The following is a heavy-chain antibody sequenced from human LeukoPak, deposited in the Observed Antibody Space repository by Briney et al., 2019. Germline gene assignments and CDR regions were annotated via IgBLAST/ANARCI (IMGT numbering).Heavy chain of an antibody. CDR3: ARDSVAPYYDFWSGYSSFDY. CDR2: ISGSGGST. V-gene: IGHV3-23*01. D-gene: IGHD3-3*01. Sequence: GGSLRLSCAASGFTFSSYAMSWVRQAPGKGLEWVSAISGSGGSTYYADSVKGRFTISRDNSKNTLYLQMNSLRAEDTAVYYCARDSVAPYYDFWSGYSSFDYWGQGTLVTVSS. J-gene: IGHJ4*02. CDR1: GFTFSSYA.